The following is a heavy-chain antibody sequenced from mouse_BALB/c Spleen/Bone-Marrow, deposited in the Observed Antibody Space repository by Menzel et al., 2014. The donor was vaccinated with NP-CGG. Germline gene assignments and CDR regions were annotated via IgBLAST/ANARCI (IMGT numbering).Heavy chain of an antibody. CDR2: IDPSDSET. CDR1: GYSFTSYW. D-gene: IGHD1-1*01. J-gene: IGHJ3*01. V-gene: IGHV1S126*01. Sequence: QVQLQQSGPQLVRPGASVKISCKASGYSFTSYWMHWVKQRPGQGLEWIGMIDPSDSETRLNQTFKDKATLTVDKSSSTAYMQLSSPTSEDSAVYYCASYGSSPAWFAYWGQGTLVTVSA. CDR3: ASYGSSPAWFAY.